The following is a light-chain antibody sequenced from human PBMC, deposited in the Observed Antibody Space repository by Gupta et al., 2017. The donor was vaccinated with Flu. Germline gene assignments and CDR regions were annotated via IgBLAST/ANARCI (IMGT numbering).Light chain of an antibody. CDR3: QLSTA. CDR1: QSIRNF. Sequence: ELVLTQSPATLSLSPGERATLSCRASQSIRNFLAWYQQKPGQSPRLLIYDVFNRATGIPARFSGGGSGTDFILTISSLEPEDSAVYYCQLSTAFGGGTKVEI. V-gene: IGKV3-11*01. CDR2: DVF. J-gene: IGKJ4*01.